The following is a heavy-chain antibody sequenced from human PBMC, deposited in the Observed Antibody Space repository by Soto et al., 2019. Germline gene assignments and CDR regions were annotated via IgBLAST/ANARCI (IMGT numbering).Heavy chain of an antibody. J-gene: IGHJ4*01. CDR3: ARGPTRCTTTNCYGDYFDY. V-gene: IGHV4-34*01. D-gene: IGHD2-2*01. CDR1: GGSFSNYF. CDR2: INHAGST. Sequence: SETLSLTCAVYGGSFSNYFWSWIRQPPGKGLEWIGEINHAGSTNYNPSLKSRLTISVDTSKNQFSLKLSSVTAADTAVYYCARGPTRCTTTNCYGDYFDYWGQGTLVTVSS.